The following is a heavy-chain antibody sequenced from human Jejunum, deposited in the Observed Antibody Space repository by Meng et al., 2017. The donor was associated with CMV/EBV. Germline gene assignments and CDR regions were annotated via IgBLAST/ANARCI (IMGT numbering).Heavy chain of an antibody. J-gene: IGHJ6*02. CDR3: AKEGVLYGMDV. CDR2: INPSGYNT. CDR1: GYIFTDYY. Sequence: KASGYIFTDYYLHWVRQAPGQGLEWMAIINPSGYNTNYTQKFQGRITVTRDTSTRTVYMELKNLRFEDTAVYYCAKEGVLYGMDVWGQGTTVTVSS. D-gene: IGHD4/OR15-4a*01. V-gene: IGHV1-46*01.